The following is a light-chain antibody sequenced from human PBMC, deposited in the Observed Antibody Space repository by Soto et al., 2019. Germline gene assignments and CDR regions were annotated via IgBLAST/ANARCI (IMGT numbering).Light chain of an antibody. Sequence: EIVMTQSPATLSVSPGERATLSCRASQSVRSNLAWYQQKPGQAPRLLIFGASTRATGIPARFSGSGSGTEFTLTINSLQSEDFALYYCQQYNNWWTFGQGTKVEIK. CDR1: QSVRSN. CDR2: GAS. V-gene: IGKV3-15*01. CDR3: QQYNNWWT. J-gene: IGKJ1*01.